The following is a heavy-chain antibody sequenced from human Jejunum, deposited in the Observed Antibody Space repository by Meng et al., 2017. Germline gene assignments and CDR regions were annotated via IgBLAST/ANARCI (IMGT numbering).Heavy chain of an antibody. Sequence: QGRRLPSGVGVKKPGYSGKCSCKASGDMFLSNTINWVRQAPGQGLEWMGGIIPIFATPDYAPEFQDRVTITADKSTSTAYMELRSLRSEDTAVYYCTRDGAGSGWSNFDFWGQGTLVTVSS. CDR2: IIPIFATP. CDR1: GDMFLSNT. J-gene: IGHJ4*02. V-gene: IGHV1-69*06. D-gene: IGHD6-19*01. CDR3: TRDGAGSGWSNFDF.